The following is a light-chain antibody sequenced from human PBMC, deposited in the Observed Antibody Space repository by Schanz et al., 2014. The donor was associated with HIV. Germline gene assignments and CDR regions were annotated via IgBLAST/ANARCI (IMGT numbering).Light chain of an antibody. J-gene: IGKJ4*01. Sequence: EVVMTQSPATLSVSPGERATLSCRASQSVGTILAWYQQKPGQAPRLLIYGASTRATGIPDRFSGSGSGTEFTLTISSLQSEDFAVYYCQQYNNWPPLTFGGGTKVEIK. CDR2: GAS. CDR1: QSVGTI. V-gene: IGKV3-15*01. CDR3: QQYNNWPPLT.